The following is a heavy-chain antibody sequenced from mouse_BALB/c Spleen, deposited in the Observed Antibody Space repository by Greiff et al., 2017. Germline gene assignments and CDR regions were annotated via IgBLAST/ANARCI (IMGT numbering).Heavy chain of an antibody. CDR2: ISDGGSYT. V-gene: IGHV5-4*02. Sequence: EVQLVESGGGLVKPGGSLKLSCAASGFTFSDYYMYWVRQTPEKRLEWVATISDGGSYTYYPDSVKGRFTISRDNAKNNLYLQMSSLKSEDTAMYDCASPYYRYDEGSWFAYWGQGTLVTVSA. D-gene: IGHD2-14*01. J-gene: IGHJ3*01. CDR1: GFTFSDYY. CDR3: ASPYYRYDEGSWFAY.